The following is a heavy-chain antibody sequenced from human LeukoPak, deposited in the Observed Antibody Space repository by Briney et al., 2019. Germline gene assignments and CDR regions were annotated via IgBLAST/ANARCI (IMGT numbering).Heavy chain of an antibody. V-gene: IGHV3-23*01. CDR1: GFTFSSYA. CDR2: MSGSVGRT. Sequence: GGSLRLSCAASGFTFSSYAMSWVRQAPGQGLEWVSGMSGSVGRTYYADSVKGRLTISRDNSKNTLYVQMNSLSVEATDVYYCAKDLLEATIDYSIDYWGQGTLVTVSS. J-gene: IGHJ4*02. D-gene: IGHD5-12*01. CDR3: AKDLLEATIDYSIDY.